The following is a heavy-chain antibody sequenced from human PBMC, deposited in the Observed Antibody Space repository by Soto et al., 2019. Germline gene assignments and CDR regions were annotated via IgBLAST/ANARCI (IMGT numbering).Heavy chain of an antibody. J-gene: IGHJ6*02. Sequence: GGSLRLSCAASGFTFSSYGMHWVRQAPGKGLEWVAVISYDGSNKYYADSVKGRFTISRDNSKNTLYLQMNSLRAEDTAVYYCAKDIEYYGSGSSSIGMDVWGQGT. CDR1: GFTFSSYG. CDR3: AKDIEYYGSGSSSIGMDV. D-gene: IGHD3-10*01. CDR2: ISYDGSNK. V-gene: IGHV3-30*18.